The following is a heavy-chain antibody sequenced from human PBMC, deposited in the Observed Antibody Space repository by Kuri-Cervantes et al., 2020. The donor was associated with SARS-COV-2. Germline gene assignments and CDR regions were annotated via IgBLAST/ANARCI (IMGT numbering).Heavy chain of an antibody. CDR3: AYLIAAGGYFDY. J-gene: IGHJ4*02. Sequence: ASVKVSCKASGYTFTSYYMHWVRHAPGQGLEWMGIINPSGGSTSYAQKFQGRVTMTRDTSTSTVYMELSSLRSEDTAVYYCAYLIAAGGYFDYWGQGTLVTVSS. D-gene: IGHD6-6*01. V-gene: IGHV1-46*01. CDR2: INPSGGST. CDR1: GYTFTSYY.